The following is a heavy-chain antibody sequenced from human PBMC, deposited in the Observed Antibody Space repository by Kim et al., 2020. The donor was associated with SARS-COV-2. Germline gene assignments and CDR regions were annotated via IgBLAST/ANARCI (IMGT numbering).Heavy chain of an antibody. CDR3: ARDQYVLHSAAGYGMDV. V-gene: IGHV3-74*01. Sequence: GGSLRLSCAVSGFTFRSYWMHWVRQAPGKGLVWVSRINSDESSTSYADSVKGRFTISRDNAMNTLYLQMNTLRAEDTAVYYCARDQYVLHSAAGYGMDVWGQGTTVTVSS. D-gene: IGHD6-25*01. CDR1: GFTFRSYW. CDR2: INSDESST. J-gene: IGHJ6*02.